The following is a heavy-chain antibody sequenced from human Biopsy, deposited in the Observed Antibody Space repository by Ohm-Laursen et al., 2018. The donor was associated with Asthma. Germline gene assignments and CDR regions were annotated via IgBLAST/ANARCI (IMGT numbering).Heavy chain of an antibody. D-gene: IGHD3-3*01. CDR3: ARGPEWNGLDV. J-gene: IGHJ6*02. V-gene: IGHV4-34*01. CDR2: STKRGGT. CDR1: GRSLRGYV. Sequence: SDTLSLLRAAYGRSLRGYVWTWTRRPPGKGLEWIGESTKRGGTTFNPSLKSRVTISIDSSKSQLSLKVRSVTAADTAVYYCARGPEWNGLDVWGQGTTVTVSS.